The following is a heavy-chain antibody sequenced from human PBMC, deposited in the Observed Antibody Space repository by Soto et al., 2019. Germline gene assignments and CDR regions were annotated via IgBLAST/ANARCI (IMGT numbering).Heavy chain of an antibody. V-gene: IGHV4-31*03. CDR1: GGSISSGGYY. Sequence: SETLSLTCTVSGGSISSGGYYWSWIRQHPGKGLEWIGYIYYSGSTYYNPSLKSRVTISVDTSKNQFSLKLSSVTAADTAVYYCARVGYSYGNDAFDIWGQGTMVTVSS. CDR3: ARVGYSYGNDAFDI. CDR2: IYYSGST. J-gene: IGHJ3*02. D-gene: IGHD5-18*01.